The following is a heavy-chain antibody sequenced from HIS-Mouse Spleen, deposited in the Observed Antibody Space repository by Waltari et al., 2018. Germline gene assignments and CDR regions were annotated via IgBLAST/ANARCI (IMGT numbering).Heavy chain of an antibody. J-gene: IGHJ2*01. D-gene: IGHD6-13*01. CDR3: AREIPYSSSWYDWYFDL. CDR2: NYYSGST. CDR1: GGSISSSSYY. Sequence: QLQLQESGPGLVKPSETLSLTFTFSGGSISSSSYYWGWIRQPPGQGLEWIGSNYYSGSTSCNASLKNQVTISVDPSKTEVALKLSSVTAADTAVYYCAREIPYSSSWYDWYFDLWGRGTLVTVSS. V-gene: IGHV4-39*07.